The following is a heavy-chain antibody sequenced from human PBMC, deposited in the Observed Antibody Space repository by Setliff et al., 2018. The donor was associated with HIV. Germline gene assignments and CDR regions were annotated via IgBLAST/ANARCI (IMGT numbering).Heavy chain of an antibody. V-gene: IGHV4-4*08. CDR1: GGSISSYY. D-gene: IGHD3-3*01. CDR2: IYTSGST. Sequence: SETLSLTCTVSGGSISSYYWSWIRQPPGKGLEWIGYIYTSGSTNYNPSLKSRVTISVDTSKNQFSLKLSSVTAADTAVYYCARASNFWSGYSPGDAFDIWGQGTTVTVAS. CDR3: ARASNFWSGYSPGDAFDI. J-gene: IGHJ3*02.